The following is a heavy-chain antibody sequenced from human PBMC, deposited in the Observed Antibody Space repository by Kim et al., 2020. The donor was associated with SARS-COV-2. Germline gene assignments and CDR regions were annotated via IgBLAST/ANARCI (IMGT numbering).Heavy chain of an antibody. CDR3: ARGVYGSGSYYSYGMDV. D-gene: IGHD3-10*01. J-gene: IGHJ6*02. Sequence: FQGRVTITADESTSTAYMELSSLRSEDTAVYYCARGVYGSGSYYSYGMDVWGQGTTVTVSS. V-gene: IGHV1-69*01.